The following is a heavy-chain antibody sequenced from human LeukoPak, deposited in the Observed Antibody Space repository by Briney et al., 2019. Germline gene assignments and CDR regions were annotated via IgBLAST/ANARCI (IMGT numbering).Heavy chain of an antibody. Sequence: GGPLRLSCTASGFTFGDYAMSWVRQAPGKGLEWVGFIRSKAYGGTTEYAASVKGRFTISRDDSKSIAYLQMNSLKTEDTAVYYCTRAASYCSSTSCYRGYYYYGMDVWGQGTTVTVSS. CDR2: IRSKAYGGTT. D-gene: IGHD2-2*02. V-gene: IGHV3-49*04. CDR1: GFTFGDYA. CDR3: TRAASYCSSTSCYRGYYYYGMDV. J-gene: IGHJ6*02.